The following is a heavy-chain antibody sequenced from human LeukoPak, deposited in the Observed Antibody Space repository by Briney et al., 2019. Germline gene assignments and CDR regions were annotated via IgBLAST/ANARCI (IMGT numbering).Heavy chain of an antibody. CDR1: GYTFTGYY. Sequence: ASVTVSCKGSGYTFTGYYMHWVRQAPAQGLEWMGRINPNSGGTNYAQKFQGRVTMTSDTSINTAYMDLRRLSPDDTAGYFCARDRLIVVGGECYYYMDVWGKGTTVTVSS. D-gene: IGHD3-22*01. V-gene: IGHV1-2*06. CDR3: ARDRLIVVGGECYYYMDV. J-gene: IGHJ6*03. CDR2: INPNSGGT.